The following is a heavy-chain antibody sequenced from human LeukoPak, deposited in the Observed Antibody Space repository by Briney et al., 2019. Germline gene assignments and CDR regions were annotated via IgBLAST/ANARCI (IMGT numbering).Heavy chain of an antibody. CDR1: GFTVSSNY. CDR2: IYSGGST. V-gene: IGHV3-66*01. CDR3: ARVPYYYDSSGYRETYFDY. D-gene: IGHD3-22*01. Sequence: GGSLRLSCAASGFTVSSNYMSWVRQAPGKGLEWVSVIYSGGSTYYADSVKGRFTISRDNSKNTLYLQMNSLRAEDTAVYYCARVPYYYDSSGYRETYFDYWGQGTLVTVSS. J-gene: IGHJ4*02.